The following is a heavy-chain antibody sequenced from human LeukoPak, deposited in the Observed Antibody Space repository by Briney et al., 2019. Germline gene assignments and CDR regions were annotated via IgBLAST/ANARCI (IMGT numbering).Heavy chain of an antibody. V-gene: IGHV3-33*01. D-gene: IGHD6-19*01. J-gene: IGHJ4*02. CDR2: IWYDGSNK. CDR3: AREGRYSSGWYSPAALDY. CDR1: GFTFSSYG. Sequence: GGSLRLSCAASGFTFSSYGMHWVRQAPGKGLEWVATIWYDGSNKNYADSVKGRFTISRDNSKNTLYLQMNSLRAEDTALYYCAREGRYSSGWYSPAALDYWGQGTLVIVSS.